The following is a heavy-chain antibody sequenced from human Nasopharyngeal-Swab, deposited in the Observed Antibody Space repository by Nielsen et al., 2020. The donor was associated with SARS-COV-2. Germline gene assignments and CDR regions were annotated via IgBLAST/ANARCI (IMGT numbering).Heavy chain of an antibody. Sequence: GGSLRLSCAASGFTFSSYAMSWVRQAPGKGLEWVSGISGSGGSTYYADSVKGRFTFSRDNSKNTLYLQMNSLRAEDTAVYYCARITYYYDSGGYYHGNWFDPWGQGTLVTVSS. V-gene: IGHV3-23*01. D-gene: IGHD3-22*01. J-gene: IGHJ5*02. CDR2: ISGSGGST. CDR1: GFTFSSYA. CDR3: ARITYYYDSGGYYHGNWFDP.